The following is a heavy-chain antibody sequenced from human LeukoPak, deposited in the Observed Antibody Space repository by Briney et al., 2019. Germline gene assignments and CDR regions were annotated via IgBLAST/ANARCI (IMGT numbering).Heavy chain of an antibody. J-gene: IGHJ4*02. V-gene: IGHV1-2*06. CDR2: INPNSGGT. CDR1: GYTFTGNY. CDR3: ARDPPRSVVVPAANDY. Sequence: GASVKVSCKXSGYTFTGNYMHWVRQAPGQGLEWMGRINPNSGGTNYAQKFQGRVTMTRDTSISTAYMELSRLRSDDTAVYYCARDPPRSVVVPAANDYWGQGTLVTVSS. D-gene: IGHD2-2*01.